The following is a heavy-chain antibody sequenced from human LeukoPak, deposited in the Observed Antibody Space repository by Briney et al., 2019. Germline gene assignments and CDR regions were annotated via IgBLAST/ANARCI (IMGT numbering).Heavy chain of an antibody. D-gene: IGHD3-10*01. CDR1: GFTFSSYA. J-gene: IGHJ4*02. Sequence: GGSLRLSCAASGFTFSSYAMHWVRQAPGKGLEWVAVISYDGSNKYYADSVKGRFTISRDNSKNTLYLQMNSLRAEDTAVYYCARDTQIWFGELTLNFDYWGQGTLVTVS. CDR2: ISYDGSNK. CDR3: ARDTQIWFGELTLNFDY. V-gene: IGHV3-30*04.